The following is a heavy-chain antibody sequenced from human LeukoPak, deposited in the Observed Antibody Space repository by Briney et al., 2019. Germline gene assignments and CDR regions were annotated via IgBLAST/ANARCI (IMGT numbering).Heavy chain of an antibody. CDR1: GGSITSSIYY. V-gene: IGHV4-39*02. CDR2: INYSGST. D-gene: IGHD2-2*01. J-gene: IGHJ4*02. Sequence: PSETLSLTCTVPGGSITSSIYYWGWIRQPPGKGLEWIGSINYSGSTYYNPSLYYNPSLKSRVTISVDTSKNQLSLKLSSVTAADTAVYYCARDGCSSNSCPLDYWGQGTLVTVSS. CDR3: ARDGCSSNSCPLDY.